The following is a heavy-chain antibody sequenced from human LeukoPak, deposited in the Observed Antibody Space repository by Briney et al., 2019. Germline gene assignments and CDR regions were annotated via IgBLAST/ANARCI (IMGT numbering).Heavy chain of an antibody. Sequence: RPGGSLRLSCAASGFTFDDYGMSWVRQAPGKGLEWVSGINWNGGSTGYAYSVKGRFTISRDNAKNSLYLQMNSLRAEDTALYYCARGQRSYYDILTGNDAFDIWGQGTMVTVSS. CDR1: GFTFDDYG. V-gene: IGHV3-20*04. CDR2: INWNGGST. CDR3: ARGQRSYYDILTGNDAFDI. D-gene: IGHD3-9*01. J-gene: IGHJ3*02.